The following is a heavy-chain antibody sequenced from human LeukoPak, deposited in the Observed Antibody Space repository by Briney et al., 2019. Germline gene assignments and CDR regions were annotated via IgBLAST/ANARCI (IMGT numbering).Heavy chain of an antibody. CDR1: GGSISSYY. CDR3: ARHARSCDFWSGYYLDY. D-gene: IGHD3-3*01. J-gene: IGHJ4*02. Sequence: SETLSLTCTVSGGSISSYYWSWIRQPPGKGLEWIGYIYYSGSTNYNPSLKSRVTISVDTSKNQFSLKLSSVTAADTAVYYCARHARSCDFWSGYYLDYWGQGTLVTVSS. V-gene: IGHV4-59*08. CDR2: IYYSGST.